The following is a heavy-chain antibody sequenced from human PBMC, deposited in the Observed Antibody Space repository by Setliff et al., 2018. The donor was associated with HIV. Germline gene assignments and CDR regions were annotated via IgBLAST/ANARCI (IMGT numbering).Heavy chain of an antibody. CDR3: ARSRGTQQEEYYFDY. D-gene: IGHD5-12*01. CDR1: GYSISSSYY. V-gene: IGHV4-38-2*01. Sequence: PSETLSLTCAVSGYSISSSYYWGWIRQPPGKGLEWIASVYHGGSAYYNPSLKSRVTTSVDTSKNQFSLRLSSVTAADTAVYYCARSRGTQQEEYYFDYWGPGTLVTVSS. J-gene: IGHJ4*01. CDR2: VYHGGSA.